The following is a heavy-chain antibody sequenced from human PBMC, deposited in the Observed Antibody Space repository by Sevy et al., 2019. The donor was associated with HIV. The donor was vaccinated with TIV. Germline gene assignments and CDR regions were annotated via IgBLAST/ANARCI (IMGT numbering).Heavy chain of an antibody. D-gene: IGHD1-26*01. CDR3: ANAYSGSYSHSYLYALDV. CDR2: ISHDGINE. V-gene: IGHV3-30*18. J-gene: IGHJ6*02. Sequence: GGSLRLSCIGSGFSFSYYGIHWARQSPGKGLDWGALISHDGINEYYADSVKGRFTISRDNSKNTVYLEMNSLRNEDTAIYFCANAYSGSYSHSYLYALDVWGQGTTVTVSS. CDR1: GFSFSYYG.